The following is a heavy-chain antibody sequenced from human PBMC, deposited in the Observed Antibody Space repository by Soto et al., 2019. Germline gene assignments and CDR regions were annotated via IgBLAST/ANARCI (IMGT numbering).Heavy chain of an antibody. V-gene: IGHV3-11*01. Sequence: GGSLRLSCAASGFTFSDYYMSWIRQAPGKGLEWVSYISSSGSTIYYADSVKGRFTISRDNAKNSLYLQMNSLRAEDTAVYYCASPLGGHYSNRNWFDPWGQGTLVTVSS. CDR3: ASPLGGHYSNRNWFDP. CDR1: GFTFSDYY. CDR2: ISSSGSTI. D-gene: IGHD4-4*01. J-gene: IGHJ5*02.